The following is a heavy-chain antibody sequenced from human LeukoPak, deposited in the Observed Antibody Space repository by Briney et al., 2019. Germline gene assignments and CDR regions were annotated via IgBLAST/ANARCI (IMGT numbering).Heavy chain of an antibody. Sequence: ASVKVSCKASGYTFTSYYMHWVRQAPGQGLEWMGIINPSGGSTSYAQKFQGRVTMTRDTSTSTVYKELSSLRSEDTAVYYCARDSHYYGSGSYHSGLDYWGQGTLVIVSS. J-gene: IGHJ4*02. CDR1: GYTFTSYY. V-gene: IGHV1-46*01. D-gene: IGHD3-10*01. CDR2: INPSGGST. CDR3: ARDSHYYGSGSYHSGLDY.